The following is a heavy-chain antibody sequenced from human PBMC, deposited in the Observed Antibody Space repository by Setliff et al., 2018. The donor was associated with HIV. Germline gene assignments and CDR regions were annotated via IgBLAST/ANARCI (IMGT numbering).Heavy chain of an antibody. J-gene: IGHJ6*03. CDR1: GDTFRSPA. CDR3: ARTPQSCSGGSCPYYFYYMDV. Sequence: ASVKVSCKASGDTFRSPAINWVRQAAGQGLEWMGWMNPNSGNTGYAQKFQGRVTMTRNTSTSTAYMELSGLTSEDTAVYYCARTPQSCSGGSCPYYFYYMDVWGNGTTVTVSS. D-gene: IGHD2-15*01. V-gene: IGHV1-8*01. CDR2: MNPNSGNT.